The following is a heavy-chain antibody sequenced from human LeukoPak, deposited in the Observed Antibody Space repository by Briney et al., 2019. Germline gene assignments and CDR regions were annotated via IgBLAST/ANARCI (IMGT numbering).Heavy chain of an antibody. V-gene: IGHV1-18*01. D-gene: IGHD1-26*01. J-gene: IGHJ4*02. CDR3: ARDGNGIVGAASIDY. CDR1: GYTFTSYG. CDR2: ISAYNGNT. Sequence: ASVKVSCKAPGYTFTSYGISWVRQAPGQGLEWMGWISAYNGNTNYAQKFQGRVTMTTDTSTSTAYMELRSLRSDDTAVYYCARDGNGIVGAASIDYWGQGTLVTVSS.